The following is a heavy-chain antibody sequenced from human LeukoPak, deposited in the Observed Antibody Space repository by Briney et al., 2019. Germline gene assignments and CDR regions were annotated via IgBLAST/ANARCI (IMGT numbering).Heavy chain of an antibody. CDR1: GFTFSSYG. V-gene: IGHV3-30*18. Sequence: PGGSLRLSCAASGFTFSSYGMHWVRQAPGKGLEWVAVISYDGSNKYYADSAKGRFTISRDNSKNTLYLQMNSLRAEDTAVYYCAKGYQERETTVAPFDYWGQGTLVTVSS. CDR2: ISYDGSNK. D-gene: IGHD4-23*01. CDR3: AKGYQERETTVAPFDY. J-gene: IGHJ4*02.